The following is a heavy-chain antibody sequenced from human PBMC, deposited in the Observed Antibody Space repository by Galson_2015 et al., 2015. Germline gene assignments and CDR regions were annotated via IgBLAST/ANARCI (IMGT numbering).Heavy chain of an antibody. CDR1: GFTFSSYR. V-gene: IGHV3-21*01. D-gene: IGHD6-13*01. CDR2: ISSSSSYI. Sequence: SLRLSCAASGFTFSSYRMNWVRQAPGKGLEWVSTISSSSSYIYYADSAKGRFTISRDNARNSLYLQMNSLRAEDTAVYYCAGNVLRSDGSCWFSNGMDVWGQGTTVTVSS. CDR3: AGNVLRSDGSCWFSNGMDV. J-gene: IGHJ6*02.